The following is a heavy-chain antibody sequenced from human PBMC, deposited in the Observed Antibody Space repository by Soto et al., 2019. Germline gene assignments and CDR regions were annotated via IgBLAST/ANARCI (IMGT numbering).Heavy chain of an antibody. Sequence: GESLKISCKGSGYSFTSYWISWVRQMPGKGLEWMGRIDPSDSYTNYSPSFQGHVTISADKSISTAYLQWSSLKASDTAMYYCASRDGYNSNYYYYYGMDVWGQGTTVTVSS. CDR3: ASRDGYNSNYYYYYGMDV. CDR1: GYSFTSYW. J-gene: IGHJ6*02. CDR2: IDPSDSYT. D-gene: IGHD5-12*01. V-gene: IGHV5-10-1*01.